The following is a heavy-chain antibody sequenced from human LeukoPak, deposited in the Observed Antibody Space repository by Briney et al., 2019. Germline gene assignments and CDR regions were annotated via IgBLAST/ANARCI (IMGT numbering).Heavy chain of an antibody. J-gene: IGHJ4*02. V-gene: IGHV4-59*08. D-gene: IGHD1-14*01. CDR2: IYYSGST. CDR3: ARVPLLSGTDY. CDR1: GGSITTYY. Sequence: SETLSLTCTVSGGSITTYYWSWIRQPPGKGLEYIGYIYYSGSTYYNPSLKSRVTISVDTSKNQFSLKLSSVTAADTAVYYCARVPLLSGTDYWGQGTLVTVSS.